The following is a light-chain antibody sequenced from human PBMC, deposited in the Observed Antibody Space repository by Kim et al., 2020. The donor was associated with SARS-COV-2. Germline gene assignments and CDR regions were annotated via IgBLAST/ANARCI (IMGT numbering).Light chain of an antibody. CDR1: QSITSG. J-gene: IGKJ4*01. CDR2: AVS. V-gene: IGKV1-5*01. Sequence: TLSASVGDTVTITCRASQSITSGLAWYQQKPGKAPKLLIYAVSSLDSGVPSRFSGSGSRTQFTLTISSLQPDDFATYYCQQHNGYFGGGTKVDIK. CDR3: QQHNGY.